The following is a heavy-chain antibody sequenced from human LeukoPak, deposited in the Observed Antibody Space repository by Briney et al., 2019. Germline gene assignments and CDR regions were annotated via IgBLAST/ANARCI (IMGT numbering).Heavy chain of an antibody. CDR2: VIPILGIA. Sequence: ASVKVSCKASGGTFSSYAISWVRQAPGQGLEWMGRVIPILGIANYAQKFQGRVTITADKSTSTAYMELSSLRSEDTAVYYCARGGYSNNFDYWGQGTLVTVSS. D-gene: IGHD4-11*01. CDR3: ARGGYSNNFDY. CDR1: GGTFSSYA. V-gene: IGHV1-69*04. J-gene: IGHJ4*02.